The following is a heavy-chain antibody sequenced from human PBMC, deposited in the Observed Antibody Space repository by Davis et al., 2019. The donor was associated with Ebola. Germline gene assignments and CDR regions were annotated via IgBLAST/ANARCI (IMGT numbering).Heavy chain of an antibody. Sequence: SVKVSCKASGGTFSSYAISWVRQAPGQGLEWMGGIIPIFGTANYAQKFQGRVTITADESTSTAYMELSSLRSEDTAVYYCARVDSYYGDYKGQVGDWFDPWGQGTLVTVSS. D-gene: IGHD4-17*01. CDR1: GGTFSSYA. CDR3: ARVDSYYGDYKGQVGDWFDP. J-gene: IGHJ5*02. CDR2: IIPIFGTA. V-gene: IGHV1-69*13.